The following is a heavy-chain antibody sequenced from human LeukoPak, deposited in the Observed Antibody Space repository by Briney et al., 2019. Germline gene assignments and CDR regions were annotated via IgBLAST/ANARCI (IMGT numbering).Heavy chain of an antibody. J-gene: IGHJ4*02. CDR3: ARGMAFVD. Sequence: SETLSLTCAVYSGSFSGYFWSWIRQPPGKGLEWIGEINHSGSTNYNPSLKSRVTISVDTSKNQFSLKLSSVTAADTAVYYCARGMAFVDWGQGALVTVSS. D-gene: IGHD2-21*01. V-gene: IGHV4-34*01. CDR1: SGSFSGYF. CDR2: INHSGST.